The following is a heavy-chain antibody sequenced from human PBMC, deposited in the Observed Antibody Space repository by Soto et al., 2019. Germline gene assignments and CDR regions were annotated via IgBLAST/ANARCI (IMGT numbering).Heavy chain of an antibody. D-gene: IGHD5-12*01. Sequence: SETLSLTCAVYGGSFSGYYWSWIRQPPGKGLEWIGEINHSGSTNYNPSLKSRVTISVDTSKNQFSLKLSSVTAADTAVYYCARGHGYNKIDYWGQGTLVTVSS. CDR2: INHSGST. CDR3: ARGHGYNKIDY. V-gene: IGHV4-34*01. CDR1: GGSFSGYY. J-gene: IGHJ4*02.